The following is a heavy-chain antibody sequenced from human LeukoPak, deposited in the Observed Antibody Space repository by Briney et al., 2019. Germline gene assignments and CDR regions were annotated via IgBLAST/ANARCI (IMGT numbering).Heavy chain of an antibody. Sequence: PGGSLRLSCAASGFTFSSYAMSWVRQAPGKGLEWVSAISGSGGSTDYADSVKGRFTISRDNSKNTLYLQMNSLRAEDTAVYYCAKGTGRGSWYNIYFDYWGQGTLVTVSS. J-gene: IGHJ4*02. CDR1: GFTFSSYA. CDR2: ISGSGGST. D-gene: IGHD6-13*01. V-gene: IGHV3-23*01. CDR3: AKGTGRGSWYNIYFDY.